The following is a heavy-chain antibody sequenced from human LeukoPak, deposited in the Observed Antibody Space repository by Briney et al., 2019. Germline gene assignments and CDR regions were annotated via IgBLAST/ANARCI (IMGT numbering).Heavy chain of an antibody. D-gene: IGHD1-26*01. CDR3: ARDPYSGGYGAYYYYMDV. J-gene: IGHJ6*03. CDR2: ITSSSSRT. Sequence: GSLRLSCSASGFILSTYKMNWVRQASGKALEWVSSITSSSSRTFYADSVKGRYTISRDNAKNSLYLQMDSLRAEDTAVYYCARDPYSGGYGAYYYYMDVWGKGTTVTVSS. V-gene: IGHV3-21*01. CDR1: GFILSTYK.